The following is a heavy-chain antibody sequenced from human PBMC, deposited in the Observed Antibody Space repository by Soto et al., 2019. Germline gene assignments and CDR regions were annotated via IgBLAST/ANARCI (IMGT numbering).Heavy chain of an antibody. J-gene: IGHJ3*02. CDR3: ARDSIPFLEWLFDAFDI. D-gene: IGHD3-3*01. V-gene: IGHV3-33*01. CDR2: IWYDGSNK. Sequence: GGSLRLSCAASGFTFSSYGMHWVRQAPGKGLEWVAVIWYDGSNKYYADSVKGRFTISRDNSKNTLYLQMNSLRAEDTAVYYCARDSIPFLEWLFDAFDIWGQGTMVTVSS. CDR1: GFTFSSYG.